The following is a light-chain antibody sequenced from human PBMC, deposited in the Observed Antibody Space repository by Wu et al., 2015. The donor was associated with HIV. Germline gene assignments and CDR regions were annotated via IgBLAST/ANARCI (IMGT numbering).Light chain of an antibody. Sequence: DIQMTQSPSSLSASIGDRVTITCRASQSISSYLNWYQQKPGKAPKLLIYAASSLQSGVPSRFSGSASGTDFTLTISSLQPEDFATYYCRQSYSTPQTFGQGTKVEIK. CDR3: RQSYSTPQT. V-gene: IGKV1-39*01. J-gene: IGKJ1*01. CDR1: QSISSY. CDR2: AAS.